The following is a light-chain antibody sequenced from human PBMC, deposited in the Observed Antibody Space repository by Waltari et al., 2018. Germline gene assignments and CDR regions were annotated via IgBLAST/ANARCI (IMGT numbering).Light chain of an antibody. J-gene: IGKJ1*01. Sequence: DVVITPSPLSLPVSLGQPASIPCRSRQSLVHTDGHTYLNWFQQRTGQTPRRLIYKVSNRDSGVPDRFSGSGSDTAFTLKISRVEAEDVGIYYCMQATNWPLTFGQGTKVEIQ. CDR3: MQATNWPLT. V-gene: IGKV2-30*02. CDR2: KVS. CDR1: QSLVHTDGHTY.